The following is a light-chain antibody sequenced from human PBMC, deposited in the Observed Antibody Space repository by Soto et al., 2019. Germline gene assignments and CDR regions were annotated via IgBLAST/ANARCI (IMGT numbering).Light chain of an antibody. CDR1: QSISSW. CDR3: QQYNSYTKT. CDR2: DAS. V-gene: IGKV1-5*01. Sequence: DIQMTQSPSTLPASVGDRVTITCRASQSISSWLAWYQQKPGKAPKLXIYDASSLESGVPSVFSGSGSGTEFTLTISSLQPDDFETSYCQQYNSYTKTFGQGTKVDIK. J-gene: IGKJ1*01.